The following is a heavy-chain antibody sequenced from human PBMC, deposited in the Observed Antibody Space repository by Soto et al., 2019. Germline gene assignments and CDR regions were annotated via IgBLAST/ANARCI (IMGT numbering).Heavy chain of an antibody. CDR2: IYYSGST. J-gene: IGHJ5*02. CDR3: ARELAARRPRYNWFDP. Sequence: SETLSLTCTVSGGSISSYYWSWIRQPPGKGLEWIGYIYYSGSTNYNPSLKSRVTISVDTSKNQFSLKLSSVTAADTAVYYCARELAARRPRYNWFDPWGQGTLVTVSS. CDR1: GGSISSYY. D-gene: IGHD6-6*01. V-gene: IGHV4-59*01.